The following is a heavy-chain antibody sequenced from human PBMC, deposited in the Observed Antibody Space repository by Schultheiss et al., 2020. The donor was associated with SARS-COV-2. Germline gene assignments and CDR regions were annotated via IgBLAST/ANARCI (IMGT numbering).Heavy chain of an antibody. CDR2: ISGSGGST. CDR3: ARSRTYFFESSGLAPRDYFYYGMDV. V-gene: IGHV3-23*01. Sequence: GGSLRLSCAASGFTFSSYAMSWVRQAPGKGLEWVSAISGSGGSTYYAHSVKGRFTISRDNSKNTLYLRMNSMSAEDTAIYYCARSRTYFFESSGLAPRDYFYYGMDVWGQGTTVTVSS. J-gene: IGHJ6*02. CDR1: GFTFSSYA. D-gene: IGHD3-22*01.